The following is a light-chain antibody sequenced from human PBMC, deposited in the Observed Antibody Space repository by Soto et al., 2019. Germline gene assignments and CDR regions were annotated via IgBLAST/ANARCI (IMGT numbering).Light chain of an antibody. J-gene: IGKJ1*01. CDR2: GAS. V-gene: IGKV1-5*03. CDR1: QNIDRW. CDR3: QQYNSYPWT. Sequence: DIQMTQSPSTLSASVGDRVTITCRASQNIDRWLAWYQQKPGKAPNLLTYGASNLESGVPSRFSGSGSGTEFTLTISSLRPDDFATYYCQQYNSYPWTFGQGTKVEIK.